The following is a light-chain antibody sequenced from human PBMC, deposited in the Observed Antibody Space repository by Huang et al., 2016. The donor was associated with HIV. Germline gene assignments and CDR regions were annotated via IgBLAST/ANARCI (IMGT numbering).Light chain of an antibody. Sequence: EIVLTQSPATLSFFPGQRVSLSCRASQNINTHLAWYQQRPGQPPRLLIYDASSRVPGVAARFSGSGAGTDVTLTISSLECEDFATYYCQQRVNGLTFGGGTKV. J-gene: IGKJ4*01. CDR1: QNINTH. CDR3: QQRVNGLT. CDR2: DAS. V-gene: IGKV3-11*01.